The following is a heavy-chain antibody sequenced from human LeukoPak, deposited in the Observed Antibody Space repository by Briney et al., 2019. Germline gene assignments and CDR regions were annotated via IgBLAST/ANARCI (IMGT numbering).Heavy chain of an antibody. D-gene: IGHD3-10*01. CDR3: TKRAEFGGFDP. J-gene: IGHJ5*02. Sequence: GGSLRLSCAASGFTFSTSAMTWVRQAPGKGLEWVSSISTTVTNTYYADSVKGRFTISRDNSNNTVNLQMNSLTAEDTALYYCTKRAEFGGFDPWGQGTLVTVSS. V-gene: IGHV3-23*01. CDR2: ISTTVTNT. CDR1: GFTFSTSA.